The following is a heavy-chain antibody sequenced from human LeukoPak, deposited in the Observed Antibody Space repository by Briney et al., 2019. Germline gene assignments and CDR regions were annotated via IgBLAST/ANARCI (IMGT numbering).Heavy chain of an antibody. J-gene: IGHJ4*02. CDR3: ARCSGYYECDYFDY. CDR1: GFTFNNAW. CDR2: IKSKTDGGTI. D-gene: IGHD3-22*01. Sequence: GGSLRLSCVASGFTFNNAWMSWVRQLPGKGLEWVARIKSKTDGGTIDYAAPVKGRFTISRDDSKNTLYLQMNGLKTEDTAVYYCARCSGYYECDYFDYWGQGTLVTVSS. V-gene: IGHV3-15*01.